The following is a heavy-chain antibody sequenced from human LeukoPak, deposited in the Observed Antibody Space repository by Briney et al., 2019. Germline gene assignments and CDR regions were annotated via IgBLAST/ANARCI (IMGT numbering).Heavy chain of an antibody. CDR1: GFTFSSYG. J-gene: IGHJ4*02. V-gene: IGHV3-30*18. D-gene: IGHD5-24*01. CDR3: AKDEGRDGYIGRIDY. Sequence: GGSLRLSCAASGFTFSSYGMHWVRQAPGKGLEWVAVISYDGSNKYYADSVKGRFTISRDNSKNMLYLQMNSLRAEDTAVYYCAKDEGRDGYIGRIDYWGQGTLVTVSS. CDR2: ISYDGSNK.